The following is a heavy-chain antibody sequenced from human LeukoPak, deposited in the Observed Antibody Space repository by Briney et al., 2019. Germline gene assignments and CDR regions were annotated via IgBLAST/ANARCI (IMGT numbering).Heavy chain of an antibody. J-gene: IGHJ4*02. CDR2: IYSGGNT. V-gene: IGHV3-66*01. CDR3: ATSTAVAGTGCLDY. D-gene: IGHD6-19*01. CDR1: GFTFSSYA. Sequence: PGGSLRLSCAASGFTFSSYAMHWVRQAPGKGLEWVSVIYSGGNTYYADSVKGRFTISRDNSKNTLYLQMNSLRAEETAVYYCATSTAVAGTGCLDYWGQGTPVTVSS.